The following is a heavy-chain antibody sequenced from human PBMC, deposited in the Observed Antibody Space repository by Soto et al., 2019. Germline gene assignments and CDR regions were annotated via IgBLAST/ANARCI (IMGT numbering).Heavy chain of an antibody. J-gene: IGHJ2*01. CDR2: IYYSGST. CDR1: GGSISSYY. CDR3: ARARRKNRSHYGHWYFDL. Sequence: SETLSLTCTVSGGSISSYYWSWIRQPPGKGLEWIGYIYYSGSTNYIPSLKSRVTISVDTSKNQFSLKLSSVTAADTAVYYCARARRKNRSHYGHWYFDLWGRGTLVTVSS. D-gene: IGHD3-10*01. V-gene: IGHV4-59*01.